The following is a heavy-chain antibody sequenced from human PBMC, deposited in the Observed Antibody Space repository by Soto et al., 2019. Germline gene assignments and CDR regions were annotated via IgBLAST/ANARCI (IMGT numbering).Heavy chain of an antibody. V-gene: IGHV4-38-2*01. D-gene: IGHD2-2*01. J-gene: IGHJ6*02. Sequence: SETLSLTCVVSNYSISSGYFWGWIRQPPGKGLEWIGAIYHSGSTYYNPSLKSRVTVSVDTSKNQFSLKLTSVTAADTAIYYCARSLYCTTSSCSYYYYYGMDVWGQGTTVTVSS. CDR3: ARSLYCTTSSCSYYYYYGMDV. CDR2: IYHSGST. CDR1: NYSISSGYF.